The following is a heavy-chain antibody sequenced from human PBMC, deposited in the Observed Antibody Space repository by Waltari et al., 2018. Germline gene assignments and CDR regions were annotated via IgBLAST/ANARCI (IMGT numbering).Heavy chain of an antibody. Sequence: QVQLQESGPGLVKPSETLSLTCSVSVGSISSGSYYWTWIRQPAGKGLEWIGRIYTSGSTNYNPSLRSRLTISVDTSNNQFSLKLSSVTAADTAVYYCARDPPQLADAFDIWGQGTMVTVSS. CDR3: ARDPPQLADAFDI. D-gene: IGHD3-10*01. CDR1: VGSISSGSYY. V-gene: IGHV4-61*02. J-gene: IGHJ3*02. CDR2: IYTSGST.